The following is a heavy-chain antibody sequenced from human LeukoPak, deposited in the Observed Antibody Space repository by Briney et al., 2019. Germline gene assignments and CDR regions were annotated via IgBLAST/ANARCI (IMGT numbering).Heavy chain of an antibody. V-gene: IGHV4-39*01. D-gene: IGHD3-22*01. Sequence: SETLSLTCTVSGGSFSSSSYYWGWIRQPPGKGLEWIGSIYYSGSTYYNPSLKSRVTISVDTSKNQFSLKLTSVTAADTAVYYCARGVTMIVVVIHDWYFDLWGRGTLVTVSS. CDR3: ARGVTMIVVVIHDWYFDL. CDR1: GGSFSSSSYY. J-gene: IGHJ2*01. CDR2: IYYSGST.